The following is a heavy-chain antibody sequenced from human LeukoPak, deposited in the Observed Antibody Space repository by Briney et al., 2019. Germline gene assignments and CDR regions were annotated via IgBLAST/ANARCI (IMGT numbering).Heavy chain of an antibody. CDR1: GGSISSGGYY. V-gene: IGHV4-31*03. CDR3: ASAKEEGTTGWFAIGSTVVTQGWYFDL. J-gene: IGHJ2*01. Sequence: PSETLSLTCTVSGGSISSGGYYWSWIRQHPGKGLEWIGYIYYSGSTYYNPSLKSRVTISVDTSKNQFSLKLSSVTAADTAVYYCASAKEEGTTGWFAIGSTVVTQGWYFDLWGRGTLVTVSS. D-gene: IGHD4-23*01. CDR2: IYYSGST.